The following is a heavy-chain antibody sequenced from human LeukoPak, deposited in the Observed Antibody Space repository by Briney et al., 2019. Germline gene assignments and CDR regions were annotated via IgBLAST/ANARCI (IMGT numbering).Heavy chain of an antibody. CDR3: TRGVVSMTTSDYYYGMDV. V-gene: IGHV3-15*01. D-gene: IGHD3-3*01. CDR2: IKSKTDGGTT. J-gene: IGHJ6*02. Sequence: GGSLRLSCAASGFTFSNAWMSWVRQAPGKGLEWVGRIKSKTDGGTTDYAAPVKGRFTISRDDSKNTLYLQMNSLKTEDTAVYYCTRGVVSMTTSDYYYGMDVWGQGTTVTVSS. CDR1: GFTFSNAW.